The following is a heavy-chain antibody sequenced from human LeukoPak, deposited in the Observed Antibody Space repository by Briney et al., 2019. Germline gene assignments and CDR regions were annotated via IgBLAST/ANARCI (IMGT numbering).Heavy chain of an antibody. D-gene: IGHD6-19*01. CDR3: AREGALAFDI. CDR2: IYYSGST. CDR1: GGSISSYY. J-gene: IGHJ3*02. V-gene: IGHV4-59*01. Sequence: PSETLSRTCTVSGGSISSYYWSWIRQPPGKGLVWIGYIYYSGSTNYNPSLKSRVTISVDTSKNQFSLKLSSVTAADTAVYYCAREGALAFDIWGQGTMVTVSS.